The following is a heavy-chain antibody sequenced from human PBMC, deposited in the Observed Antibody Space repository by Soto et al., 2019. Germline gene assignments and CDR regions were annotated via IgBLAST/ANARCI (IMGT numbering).Heavy chain of an antibody. CDR2: ISSDSSTI. Sequence: GGSLRLSCAASGFAFRTFGMNWVRQALGKRPEWVSYISSDSSTINYADSVKGRFTISRDNAKNSLYLQMNNLRADDTAMYYCARDLGKGRGDLYLYYWGQGAVVTVSS. CDR1: GFAFRTFG. J-gene: IGHJ4*02. D-gene: IGHD3-10*01. CDR3: ARDLGKGRGDLYLYY. V-gene: IGHV3-48*01.